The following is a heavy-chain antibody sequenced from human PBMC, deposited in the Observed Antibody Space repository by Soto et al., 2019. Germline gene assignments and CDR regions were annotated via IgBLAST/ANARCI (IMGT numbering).Heavy chain of an antibody. D-gene: IGHD3-10*01. CDR1: GFTFSSYA. CDR3: AKDLRDWLRGVNQAGDFDY. J-gene: IGHJ4*01. V-gene: IGHV3-23*01. CDR2: ISRSGGST. Sequence: GGSLRLSCAASGFTFSSYAMNWVRQAPGKGLEWVSAISRSGGSTYYADSVKGRFTISRDNSKNTLFLQMNSLSADDTAIYYCAKDLRDWLRGVNQAGDFDYWGQGTQVTVSS.